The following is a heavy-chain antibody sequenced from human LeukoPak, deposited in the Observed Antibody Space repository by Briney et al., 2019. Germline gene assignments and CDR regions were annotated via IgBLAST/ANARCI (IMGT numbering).Heavy chain of an antibody. D-gene: IGHD3-10*01. CDR3: ARVLTYYYGGDWFDP. V-gene: IGHV1-69*05. Sequence: SVKVSCKASGGTFSSYAISWVRQAPGQGLEWMGGIIPIFGTANYAQKFQGRVTITTDESTSTAYMELSGLRSEDTAVYYCARVLTYYYGGDWFDPWGQGTLVTVSS. CDR1: GGTFSSYA. J-gene: IGHJ5*02. CDR2: IIPIFGTA.